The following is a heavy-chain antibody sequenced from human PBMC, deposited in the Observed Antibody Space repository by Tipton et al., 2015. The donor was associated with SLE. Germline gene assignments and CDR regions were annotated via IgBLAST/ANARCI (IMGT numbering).Heavy chain of an antibody. J-gene: IGHJ4*02. Sequence: TLSLTCAVYGGSFSGYYWSWIRQPPGKGLERIGEINHSGSTNYNPSLKSRVTISVDTSKNQFSLKLSSVTAADTAVYYCARGLSPLYGSGVDYWGQGTLVTVSS. CDR2: INHSGST. D-gene: IGHD3-10*01. V-gene: IGHV4-34*01. CDR1: GGSFSGYY. CDR3: ARGLSPLYGSGVDY.